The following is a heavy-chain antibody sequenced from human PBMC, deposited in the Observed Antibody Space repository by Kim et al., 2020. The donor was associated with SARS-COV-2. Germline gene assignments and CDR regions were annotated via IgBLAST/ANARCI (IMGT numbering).Heavy chain of an antibody. Sequence: ASVKVSCKPSGYSFGNYGFHWVRQAPGQGLEWMGGIGLYMGNMRYAQEFQGRLTMTTDASTTTAYMELRNLRSDDTAVYYCARDYNWGCDYWGQGTQVTVSS. V-gene: IGHV1-18*01. CDR2: IGLYMGNM. CDR1: GYSFGNYG. D-gene: IGHD1-1*01. CDR3: ARDYNWGCDY. J-gene: IGHJ4*02.